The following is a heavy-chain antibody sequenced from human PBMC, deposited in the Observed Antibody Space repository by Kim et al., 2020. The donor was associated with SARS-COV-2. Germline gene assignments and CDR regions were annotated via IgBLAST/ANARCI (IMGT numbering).Heavy chain of an antibody. D-gene: IGHD3-10*01. CDR3: AKDPTGDSDY. CDR2: T. V-gene: IGHV3-23*01. J-gene: IGHJ4*02. Sequence: TCHADSGQGSFTISRDNSKNTLYLQMNSLKAEDTAVYYCAKDPTGDSDYWGQGTLVTVSS.